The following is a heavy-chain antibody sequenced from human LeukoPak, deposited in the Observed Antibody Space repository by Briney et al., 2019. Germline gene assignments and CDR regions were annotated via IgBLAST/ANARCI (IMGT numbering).Heavy chain of an antibody. CDR2: INSAGST. J-gene: IGHJ4*02. CDR1: GFTFNIYV. Sequence: PGGSLRLSCATSGFTFNIYVMSWVRQAPGKWLEWVSGINSAGSTYYTGSVKGRFTFSRDISKNTLYLQMNSLRPGDTAVYYCARADHDYVWGSYFFDYWGQGILVTVSS. D-gene: IGHD3-16*01. CDR3: ARADHDYVWGSYFFDY. V-gene: IGHV3-66*01.